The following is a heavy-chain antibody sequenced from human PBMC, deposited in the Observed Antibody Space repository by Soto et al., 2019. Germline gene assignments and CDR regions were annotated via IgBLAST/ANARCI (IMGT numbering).Heavy chain of an antibody. J-gene: IGHJ4*02. D-gene: IGHD3-16*01. Sequence: GGSLRLSCAASGFTFSSYAMSWVRQAPGKGLEWVSAISGSGGSTYYADSVKGRFTISRDNSKNTLYLQMNSLRAEDTAVYYCAKDKGGAARGGWFFDYWGQGTLVTVSS. CDR3: AKDKGGAARGGWFFDY. CDR2: ISGSGGST. V-gene: IGHV3-23*01. CDR1: GFTFSSYA.